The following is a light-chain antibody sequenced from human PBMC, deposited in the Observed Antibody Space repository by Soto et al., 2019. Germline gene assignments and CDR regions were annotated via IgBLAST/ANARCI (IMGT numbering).Light chain of an antibody. CDR3: MLYMGGGFNWV. CDR1: SGSVSTLYY. V-gene: IGLV8-61*01. J-gene: IGLJ3*02. Sequence: QAVVTQEPSFSVSPGGTVTLTCGLSSGSVSTLYYPTWFQQIPGQAPRTLIYRTSTRSSGVPDRFSGSILGTKAALTITGAQADDESDYYCMLYMGGGFNWVFGGGTKVTVL. CDR2: RTS.